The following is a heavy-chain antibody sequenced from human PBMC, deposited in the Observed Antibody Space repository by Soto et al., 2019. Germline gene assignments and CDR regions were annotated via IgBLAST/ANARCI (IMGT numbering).Heavy chain of an antibody. V-gene: IGHV1-69*01. J-gene: IGHJ4*02. D-gene: IGHD2-21*02. CDR1: GGTFSNYP. CDR2: IIPIFGTT. Sequence: VQLVQSGAEVKKPGSSVKVSCKASGGTFSNYPFIWVRQAPGQGLDWMGGIIPIFGTTDYGQRFQGRVTFTADESTNTAYMELSSLRSDDTAVYYCARGLYCGGGCYSHFDYWGQGTLVTVSS. CDR3: ARGLYCGGGCYSHFDY.